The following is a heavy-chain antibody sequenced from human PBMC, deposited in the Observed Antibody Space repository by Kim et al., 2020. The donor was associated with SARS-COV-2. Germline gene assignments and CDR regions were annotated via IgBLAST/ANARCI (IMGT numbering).Heavy chain of an antibody. V-gene: IGHV3-23*02. J-gene: IGHJ3*02. CDR3: VKGMPVYFASSGGAFDI. D-gene: IGHD2-15*01. Sequence: GGSLRLSCTVSGFTFSSYAMFWVRQTPGGGLEWVSSITGGGRSSYQRDSVRGRFTISRDNSKNMVYLQMNRLNAEETATYFCVKGMPVYFASSGGAFDIWGQGKVLTVS. CDR1: GFTFSSYA. CDR2: ITGGGRSS.